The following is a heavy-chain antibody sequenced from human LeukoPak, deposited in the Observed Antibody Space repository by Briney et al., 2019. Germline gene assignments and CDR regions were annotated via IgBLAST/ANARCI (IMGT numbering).Heavy chain of an antibody. V-gene: IGHV3-74*01. J-gene: IGHJ4*02. CDR1: GFTFSSYW. D-gene: IGHD5-18*01. Sequence: GGSLRLSCAASGFTFSSYWLHWVRQAPGKGLVWVSRIKGDERSTNYADSVKGRFTISRDNAKNTVYLEMNSLRAEDTAVYYCVRGQLWSYYHDYWGQGTLVTVSS. CDR3: VRGQLWSYYHDY. CDR2: IKGDERST.